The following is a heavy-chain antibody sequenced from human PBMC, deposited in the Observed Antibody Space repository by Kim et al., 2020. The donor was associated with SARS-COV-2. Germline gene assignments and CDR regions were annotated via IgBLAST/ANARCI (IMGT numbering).Heavy chain of an antibody. V-gene: IGHV5-51*01. Sequence: RYSPSFQGQVTISADKSISTAYLQWSSLKASDTAMYYCARRPTATDAFDIWGQGTMVTVSS. CDR3: ARRPTATDAFDI. J-gene: IGHJ3*02. D-gene: IGHD5-18*01.